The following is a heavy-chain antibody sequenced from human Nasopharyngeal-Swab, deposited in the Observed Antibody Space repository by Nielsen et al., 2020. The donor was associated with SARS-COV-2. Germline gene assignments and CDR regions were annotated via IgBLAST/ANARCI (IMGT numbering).Heavy chain of an antibody. V-gene: IGHV1-18*01. CDR2: ISAYNGST. CDR3: AREPYYYYDSSGYYHTFGMDV. CDR1: GYTFTSYG. J-gene: IGHJ6*02. Sequence: ASVKVSCKASGYTFTSYGISWVRQAPGQGLEWMGWISAYNGSTNYAQKLQGRVTMTTDTSTSTAYMELRSLRSDDTAVYYCAREPYYYYDSSGYYHTFGMDVWGQGTTVTVSS. D-gene: IGHD3-22*01.